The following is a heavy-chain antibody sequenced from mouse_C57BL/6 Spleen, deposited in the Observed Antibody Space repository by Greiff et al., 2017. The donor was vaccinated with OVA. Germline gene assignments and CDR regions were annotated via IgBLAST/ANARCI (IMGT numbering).Heavy chain of an antibody. CDR1: GFSLTSYA. V-gene: IGHV2-9-1*01. D-gene: IGHD2-12*01. J-gene: IGHJ4*01. CDR2: IWTGGGT. Sequence: VMLVESGPDLVAPSQSLSITCTVSGFSLTSYAISWVRQPPGKGLEWLGVIWTGGGTNNNSALKSRLSITKDNSKSQVFLKMNSLQTDDTARYYCARPYSGAYYAMDYWGQGSSVTVSS. CDR3: ARPYSGAYYAMDY.